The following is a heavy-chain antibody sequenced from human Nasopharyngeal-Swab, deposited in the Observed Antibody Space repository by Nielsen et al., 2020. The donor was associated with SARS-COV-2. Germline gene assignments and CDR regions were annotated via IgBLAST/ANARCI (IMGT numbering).Heavy chain of an antibody. CDR1: GFTFSSSW. CDR3: ARDGSLYCSSTSCYSGKYYYGLDV. J-gene: IGHJ6*02. D-gene: IGHD2-2*01. CDR2: LNGDATTV. V-gene: IGHV3-74*01. Sequence: GGSLRLSCAGSGFTFSSSWLHWVRQAPGEGLVWVARLNGDATTVDYADSVKGRFTISRDDAKNSLYLQMNSLRAEDTAVYYCARDGSLYCSSTSCYSGKYYYGLDVWGQGTTVTVSS.